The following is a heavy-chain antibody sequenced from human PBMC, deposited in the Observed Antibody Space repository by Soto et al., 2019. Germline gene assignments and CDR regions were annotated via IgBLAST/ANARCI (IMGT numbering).Heavy chain of an antibody. CDR3: ARVKDGYKIFDY. CDR1: GGTFSSYA. CDR2: IIPIFGTA. Sequence: SVKVSCKASGGTFSSYAISWVRQAPGQGLEWMGGIIPIFGTANYAQKFQGRVTITADEPTSTAYMELSSLGSEDTAVYYCARVKDGYKIFDYWGQGTLVTVSS. J-gene: IGHJ4*02. V-gene: IGHV1-69*13. D-gene: IGHD5-12*01.